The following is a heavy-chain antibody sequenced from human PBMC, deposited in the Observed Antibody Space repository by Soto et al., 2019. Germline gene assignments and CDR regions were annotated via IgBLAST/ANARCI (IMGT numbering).Heavy chain of an antibody. V-gene: IGHV3-30*18. D-gene: IGHD3-3*01. Sequence: GGSLRLSCAASGFTFSNYGMHWVRQAPGKGLEWVAVISYDGSNKYYADSVKGRFTISRDNSKNTLYLQMNSLRAEDTAVYYCAKAGNVLRFLEWPNTGGLSAFDIWGQGTMVTVPS. CDR1: GFTFSNYG. J-gene: IGHJ3*02. CDR3: AKAGNVLRFLEWPNTGGLSAFDI. CDR2: ISYDGSNK.